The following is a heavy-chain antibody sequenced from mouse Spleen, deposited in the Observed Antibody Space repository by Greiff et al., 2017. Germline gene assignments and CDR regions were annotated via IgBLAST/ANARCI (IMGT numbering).Heavy chain of an antibody. CDR2: ISTGSSTI. J-gene: IGHJ1*01. Sequence: EVKLMESGGGLVKPGGSLKLSCAASGFTFSDYGIHWVRQAPEKGLEWVAYISTGSSTIYYADTVKGRFTISRDNAKNTLFLQMTSLRSEDTAMYYCARNGNYWYFDVWGAGTTVTVSS. CDR1: GFTFSDYG. CDR3: ARNGNYWYFDV. D-gene: IGHD2-1*01. V-gene: IGHV5-17*01.